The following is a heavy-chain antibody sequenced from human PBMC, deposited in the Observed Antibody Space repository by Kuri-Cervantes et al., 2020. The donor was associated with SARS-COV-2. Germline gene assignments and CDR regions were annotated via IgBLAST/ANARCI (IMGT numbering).Heavy chain of an antibody. D-gene: IGHD2-15*01. J-gene: IGHJ6*01. CDR2: IKHSGST. CDR3: ARGDVVVVDATSDYYGMDV. V-gene: IGHV4-34*01. Sequence: SQTLSLTCAVYGGSFSGYYWSWIRQPPGRGLEWVGEIKHSGSTNYNPSLEGRVTMSVDTSRNQFSLKLGAVTAADTALYYCARGDVVVVDATSDYYGMDVWGQGTTVTVSS. CDR1: GGSFSGYY.